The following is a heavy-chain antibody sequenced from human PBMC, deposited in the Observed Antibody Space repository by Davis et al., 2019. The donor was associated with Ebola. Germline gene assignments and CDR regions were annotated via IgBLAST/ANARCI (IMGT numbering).Heavy chain of an antibody. D-gene: IGHD3-3*01. CDR3: AKDIRARAFGVVLDV. J-gene: IGHJ6*04. Sequence: GESLKISCAASGFTFSSYAMHWVRQAPGRGLEWVSAISGSGGSTYYADSVKGRFTISRDNSKNTLYLQMNSLRAEDTAVYYCAKDIRARAFGVVLDVWGKGTTVTVSS. V-gene: IGHV3-23*01. CDR1: GFTFSSYA. CDR2: ISGSGGST.